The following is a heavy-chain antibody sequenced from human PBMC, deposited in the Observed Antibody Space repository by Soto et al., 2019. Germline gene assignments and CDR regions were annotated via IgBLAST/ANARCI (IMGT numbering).Heavy chain of an antibody. J-gene: IGHJ6*02. D-gene: IGHD3-3*01. CDR2: INPNSGGT. CDR1: VYAYTRYY. Sequence: SGNGSCKASVYAYTRYYMHMVRQAPGQGLEWMGWINPNSGGTNYAPKFQGWVTMTRDTSISTAYMELSRLRSDDTAVYYCARSAIFGVVINYYYGMDVWGQGTTVTVSS. CDR3: ARSAIFGVVINYYYGMDV. V-gene: IGHV1-2*04.